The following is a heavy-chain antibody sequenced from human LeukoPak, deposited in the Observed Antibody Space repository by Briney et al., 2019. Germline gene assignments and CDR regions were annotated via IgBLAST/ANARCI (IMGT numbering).Heavy chain of an antibody. D-gene: IGHD5-18*01. Sequence: PSDTLSLTCAVSGYSISSSNWWGWIRQPPGKGLEWIGYIYYSGSTYYSPSLKSRVTISVDTSKNQFSLKLSSVTAADTAVYYCARGTQLWLPTNWFDPWGQGTLVTVSS. V-gene: IGHV4-28*03. CDR1: GYSISSSNW. CDR3: ARGTQLWLPTNWFDP. CDR2: IYYSGST. J-gene: IGHJ5*02.